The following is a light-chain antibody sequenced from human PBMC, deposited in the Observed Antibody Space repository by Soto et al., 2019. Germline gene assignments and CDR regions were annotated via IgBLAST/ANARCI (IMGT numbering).Light chain of an antibody. CDR1: DSDVGYYNY. Sequence: QSVLTQPRSVSGSPGQSVTISCSGSDSDVGYYNYVSWYQQHPGKAPKLMIYDVTKRPSGVPDRFSASKSGNTASLTISGLQAEDEADYYCSSYAGSSTYVFGTGTKVTVL. J-gene: IGLJ1*01. V-gene: IGLV2-11*01. CDR3: SSYAGSSTYV. CDR2: DVT.